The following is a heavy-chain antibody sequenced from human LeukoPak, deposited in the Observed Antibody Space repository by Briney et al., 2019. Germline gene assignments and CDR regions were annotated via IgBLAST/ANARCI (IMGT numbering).Heavy chain of an antibody. CDR3: ARRDDFDI. V-gene: IGHV3-48*04. CDR2: ISTSSSNVI. Sequence: PGGSLRLSCAASGYTFSSYHMNWVRQAPGKGLEWVSFISTSSSNVIYYADSVKGRFTISRDDARNSLYLQMNSLRVEATAMYYCARRDDFDIWGQGTLVTVSS. CDR1: GYTFSSYH. J-gene: IGHJ3*02.